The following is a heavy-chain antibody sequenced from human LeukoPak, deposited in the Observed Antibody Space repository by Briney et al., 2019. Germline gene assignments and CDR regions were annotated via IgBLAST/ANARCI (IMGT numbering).Heavy chain of an antibody. CDR2: IYYSGST. CDR1: GGSISSSSYY. J-gene: IGHJ6*03. D-gene: IGHD4-11*01. Sequence: SETLSLTCTVSGGSISSSSYYWGWIRQPPGKGLEWIGSIYYSGSTYYNPSLKSRVTISVDTSKNQFSLKLSSVTAADTAVYYCARTRTTLYYYYYMDVWGKGTTVTVSS. V-gene: IGHV4-39*01. CDR3: ARTRTTLYYYYYMDV.